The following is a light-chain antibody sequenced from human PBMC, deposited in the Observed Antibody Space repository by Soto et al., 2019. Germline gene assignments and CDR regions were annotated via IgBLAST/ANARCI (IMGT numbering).Light chain of an antibody. CDR3: QQSYNFPRT. Sequence: DIQLTQSPSSLSASVGDRVTITCRASQSISNFLNWYQQKPGQAPKLLISSASNVQSGVPSRFSGRGSGTEFTLTISGLQPQDSESYCCQQSYNFPRTFGQGTKVDIX. CDR2: SAS. V-gene: IGKV1-39*01. J-gene: IGKJ1*01. CDR1: QSISNF.